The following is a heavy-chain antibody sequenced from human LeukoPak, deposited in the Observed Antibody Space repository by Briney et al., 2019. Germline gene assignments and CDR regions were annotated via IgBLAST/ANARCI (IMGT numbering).Heavy chain of an antibody. CDR2: IDHSGGT. CDR3: ARMRGGGIGYSNYMDV. CDR1: GGSFSDYF. J-gene: IGHJ6*03. D-gene: IGHD2-15*01. V-gene: IGHV4-34*01. Sequence: SETLSLTCAVFGGSFSDYFWSWIRQPPGKGLEWIGEIDHSGGTNYNPSLKSRDTISVDTSKNQFSLKVTSVTAADAAVYYCARMRGGGIGYSNYMDVWGKGTTVIVSS.